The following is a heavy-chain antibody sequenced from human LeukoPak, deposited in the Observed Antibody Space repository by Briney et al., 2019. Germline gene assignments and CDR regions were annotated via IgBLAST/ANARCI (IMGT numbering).Heavy chain of an antibody. J-gene: IGHJ4*02. CDR3: ARTGGYYDSHFDY. CDR2: FSGSGRST. Sequence: GGSLRLSCAASGFTFSSNAMSWVRQTPGKGLEWVSSFSGSGRSTYYADSVKGRFTISRDNSKNTLYLQLNSLRAEDTAVYFCARTGGYYDSHFDYWGQGTLVTVSS. V-gene: IGHV3-23*01. CDR1: GFTFSSNA. D-gene: IGHD3-22*01.